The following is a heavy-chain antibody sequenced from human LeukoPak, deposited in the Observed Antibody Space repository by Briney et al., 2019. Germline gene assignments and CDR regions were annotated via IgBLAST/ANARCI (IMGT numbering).Heavy chain of an antibody. CDR1: GFTFSSYA. CDR3: AKCVDDFYYYGMDV. J-gene: IGHJ6*04. CDR2: ISGSGGST. V-gene: IGHV3-23*01. Sequence: GGSLRLSCAASGFTFSSYAMSWVRQAPGKGLEWVSAISGSGGSTYYADSVKGRFTISRDNSKNTLYLQMNSLRAEDTAVYYCAKCVDDFYYYGMDVWGKGTMVTVSS.